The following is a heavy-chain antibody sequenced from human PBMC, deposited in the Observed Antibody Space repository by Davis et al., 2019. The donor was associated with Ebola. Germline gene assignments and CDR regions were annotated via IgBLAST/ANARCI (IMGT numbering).Heavy chain of an antibody. CDR2: ITGISDYI. CDR3: ARVNALTGYSRFDP. Sequence: GGSLRLSCAASKFTFSGYSMNWVRQAPGKGLEWISSITGISDYIYYADSVKGRFTISRDNAKSSLYLQMNSLRAEDTALYHCARVNALTGYSRFDPWGQGTQVTVSS. D-gene: IGHD3-9*01. CDR1: KFTFSGYS. V-gene: IGHV3-21*04. J-gene: IGHJ5*02.